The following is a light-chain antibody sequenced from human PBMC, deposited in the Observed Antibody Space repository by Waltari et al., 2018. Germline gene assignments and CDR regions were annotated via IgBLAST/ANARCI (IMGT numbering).Light chain of an antibody. J-gene: IGKJ1*01. CDR3: QQYNNWPPGT. CDR1: QTIGFS. Sequence: ETVMTQSPATLSVSPGERATLSCRTSQTIGFSLAWYQQKPGQAPRLLIYHASTRATGIPARFSGSGSETEFTFTISSLQSEDVAVYYCQQYNNWPPGTFGQGTKVEI. CDR2: HAS. V-gene: IGKV3-15*01.